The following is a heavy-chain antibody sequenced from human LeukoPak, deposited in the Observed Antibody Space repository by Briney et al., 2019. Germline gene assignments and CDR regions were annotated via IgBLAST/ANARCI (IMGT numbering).Heavy chain of an antibody. CDR3: ARDLYYDYVWGSYRYPPDAFDI. CDR2: TSAYNGNT. D-gene: IGHD3-16*02. CDR1: GYTFTSYG. V-gene: IGHV1-18*01. J-gene: IGHJ3*02. Sequence: ASVKVSCKASGYTFTSYGISWVRQAPGQGLEWMGWTSAYNGNTNYAQKLQGRVTMTTDTSTSTAYMELRSLRSDDTAVYYCARDLYYDYVWGSYRYPPDAFDIWGQGTMVTVSS.